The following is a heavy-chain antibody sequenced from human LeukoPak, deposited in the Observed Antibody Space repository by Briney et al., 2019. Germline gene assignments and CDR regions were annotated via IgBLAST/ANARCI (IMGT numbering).Heavy chain of an antibody. CDR1: GFTFSSYS. Sequence: GGSLRLSCAASGFTFSSYSMNWVRQAPGKGLEWVSYISSSSSTIYYADSVKGRFTISRDNAKNSLYLQMNSLRAEDTAVYYCARDRWELPQYYYYYYMDVWGKGTTVTVSS. V-gene: IGHV3-48*01. CDR2: ISSSSSTI. D-gene: IGHD1-26*01. CDR3: ARDRWELPQYYYYYYMDV. J-gene: IGHJ6*03.